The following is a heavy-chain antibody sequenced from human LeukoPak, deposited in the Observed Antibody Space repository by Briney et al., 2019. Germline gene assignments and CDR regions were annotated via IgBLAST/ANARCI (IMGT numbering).Heavy chain of an antibody. D-gene: IGHD1-26*01. CDR1: GFTFSSYH. CDR2: ISIFSSTI. CDR3: ARTNERELDY. Sequence: GGSLRLSCAASGFTFSSYHMNWVRQAPGKGREWVSYISIFSSTIYYADSVKGRFTISRDDANSFVYLQMNSLRAEDTAVYYCARTNERELDYWGQGTLVTVSS. V-gene: IGHV3-48*01. J-gene: IGHJ4*02.